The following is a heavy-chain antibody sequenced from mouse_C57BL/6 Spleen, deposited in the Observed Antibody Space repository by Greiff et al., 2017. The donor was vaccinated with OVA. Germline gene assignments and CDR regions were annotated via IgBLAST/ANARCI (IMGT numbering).Heavy chain of an antibody. CDR3: AKGDYYGSSYEDYYAMDY. D-gene: IGHD1-1*01. J-gene: IGHJ4*01. V-gene: IGHV5-17*01. CDR1: GFTFSDYG. CDR2: ISSGSSTI. Sequence: EVMLVESGGGLVKPGGSLKLSCAASGFTFSDYGMHWVRQAPEKGLEWVAYISSGSSTIYYADTVKGRFTISRDNAKNTLFLQMTSLRSEDTAMYYCAKGDYYGSSYEDYYAMDYWGQGTSVTVSS.